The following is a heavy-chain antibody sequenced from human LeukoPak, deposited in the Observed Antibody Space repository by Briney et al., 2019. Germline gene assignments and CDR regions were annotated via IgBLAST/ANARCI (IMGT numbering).Heavy chain of an antibody. CDR3: ARAYGIVVVPAAITAFDI. CDR1: GYTFTGYY. J-gene: IGHJ3*02. D-gene: IGHD2-2*01. V-gene: IGHV1-2*02. CDR2: INPNSGGT. Sequence: ASVKVSCKASGYTFTGYYMHWVRQAPGQGLQWMGWINPNSGGTNYAQKFQGRVTMTRDTSISTAYMELSRLRSDDTAVYYCARAYGIVVVPAAITAFDIWGQGTMVTVSS.